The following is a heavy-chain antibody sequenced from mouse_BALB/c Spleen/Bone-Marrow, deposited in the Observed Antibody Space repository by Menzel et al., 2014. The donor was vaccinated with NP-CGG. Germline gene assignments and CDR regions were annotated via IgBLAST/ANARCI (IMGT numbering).Heavy chain of an antibody. D-gene: IGHD2-12*01. J-gene: IGHJ4*01. CDR1: GFTFIAYT. Sequence: EVKLMESGGGLVEPGGSLKLYYAASGFTFIAYTMSWVRQTPEKRLEWVAYINNGGGSTYYPDTVKGRLTISIDNAKNTLYLQMSSLKSEDTAMYYCASHVEERPVLAMDYWGQGTSVTVSS. CDR2: INNGGGST. CDR3: ASHVEERPVLAMDY. V-gene: IGHV5-12-2*01.